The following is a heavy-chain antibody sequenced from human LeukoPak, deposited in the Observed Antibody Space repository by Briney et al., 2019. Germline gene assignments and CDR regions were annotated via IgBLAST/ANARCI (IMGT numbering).Heavy chain of an antibody. D-gene: IGHD6-13*01. CDR1: GYSISSGYY. V-gene: IGHV4-38-2*02. Sequence: SETLSLTCTVSGYSISSGYYWGWIRQPPGKGLEWIGSIYHSGSTYYNPSLKSRVTISVDTSKNQISLKLSSVTAADTAVYYCARVRGSSWHYFDHWGQGTLVTVSS. CDR2: IYHSGST. J-gene: IGHJ4*02. CDR3: ARVRGSSWHYFDH.